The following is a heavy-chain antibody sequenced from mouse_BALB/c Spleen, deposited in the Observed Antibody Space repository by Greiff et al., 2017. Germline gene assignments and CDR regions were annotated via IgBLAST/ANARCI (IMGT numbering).Heavy chain of an antibody. J-gene: IGHJ2*01. CDR1: GYTFTSYW. V-gene: IGHV1S132*01. Sequence: VQLQQSGAELVKPGASVKLSCKTSGYTFTSYWIQWVKQRPGQGLGWIGEIFPGTGTTYYNEKFKGKATLTIDTSSSTAYMQLSSLTSEDSAVYFCARGYGYGDYWGQGTTLTVSS. CDR2: IFPGTGTT. D-gene: IGHD1-2*01. CDR3: ARGYGYGDY.